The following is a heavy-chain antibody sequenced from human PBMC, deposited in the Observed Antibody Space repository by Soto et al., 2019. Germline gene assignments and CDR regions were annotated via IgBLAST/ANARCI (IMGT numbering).Heavy chain of an antibody. CDR2: INHSGST. V-gene: IGHV4-34*01. J-gene: IGHJ4*02. CDR3: ARSRGYSSGWYLI. Sequence: PSATLSLTCAVYVGSFSGYYWSWIRQPPGKGLEWIGEINHSGSTNYNPSLKSRVTISVDTSKNQFALKLSSVTAADTAVYYCARSRGYSSGWYLIWGQGTLVTVSS. D-gene: IGHD6-19*01. CDR1: VGSFSGYY.